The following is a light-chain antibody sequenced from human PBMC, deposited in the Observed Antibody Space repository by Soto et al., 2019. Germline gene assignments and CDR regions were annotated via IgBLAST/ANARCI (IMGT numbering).Light chain of an antibody. V-gene: IGLV3-21*02. J-gene: IGLJ3*02. CDR2: DDS. CDR3: QMWDTTSDHWM. Sequence: SYELTQPPSVSVAPRQTATITCGGNNIGSRSVHWYQQKSGQAPVLVVFDDSVRPSGIPERISGYNSGNTATLTISGVEAGDEADYYCQMWDTTSDHWMFGGGTKLTVL. CDR1: NIGSRS.